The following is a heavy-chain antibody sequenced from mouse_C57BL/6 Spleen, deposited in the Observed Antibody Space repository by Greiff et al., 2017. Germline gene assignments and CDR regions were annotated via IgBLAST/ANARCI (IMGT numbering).Heavy chain of an antibody. D-gene: IGHD2-4*01. CDR2: IYPGDGDT. V-gene: IGHV1-82*01. CDR3: ARRDYDYDGFAY. J-gene: IGHJ3*01. Sequence: VKLMESGPELVKPGASVKISCKASGYAFSSSWMNWVKQRPGKGLEWIGRIYPGDGDTNYNGKFKGKATLTADKSSSTAYMQLSSLTSEDSAVYFCARRDYDYDGFAYWGQGTLVTVSA. CDR1: GYAFSSSW.